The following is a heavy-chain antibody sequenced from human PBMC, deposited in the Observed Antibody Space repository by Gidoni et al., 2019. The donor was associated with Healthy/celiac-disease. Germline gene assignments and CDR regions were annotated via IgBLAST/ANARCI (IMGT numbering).Heavy chain of an antibody. J-gene: IGHJ5*02. D-gene: IGHD3-10*01. V-gene: IGHV4-39*07. CDR2: IYYSGNT. CDR1: FGPIRSSRYH. CDR3: ARDFRWFGFQIPYNWFDP. Sequence: QLQLQDSGPGLVNPSETLSLTCTVSFGPIRSSRYHWGWLPQPPWKGLGWIGSIYYSGNTYYNPSLKSRVTISVDTSKNQFSLKLSSVTAADTAVYYCARDFRWFGFQIPYNWFDPWGQGTLVTVSS.